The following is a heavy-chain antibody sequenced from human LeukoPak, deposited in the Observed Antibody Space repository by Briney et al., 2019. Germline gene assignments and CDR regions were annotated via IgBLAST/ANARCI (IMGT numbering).Heavy chain of an antibody. J-gene: IGHJ4*02. CDR1: GGSISSYY. V-gene: IGHV4-4*09. Sequence: PSETLSLTCTVSGGSISSYYWSWIRQPPGKGLEWIGYIYTSGSTNYNLSLKSRVTISVDTSKNQFSLKLSSVTAADTAVYYCARWGTAAGRALDYWGQGTLVTLSS. CDR2: IYTSGST. D-gene: IGHD6-13*01. CDR3: ARWGTAAGRALDY.